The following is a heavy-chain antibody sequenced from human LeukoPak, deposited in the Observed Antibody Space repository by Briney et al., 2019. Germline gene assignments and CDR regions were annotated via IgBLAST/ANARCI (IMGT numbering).Heavy chain of an antibody. V-gene: IGHV1-18*01. D-gene: IGHD5-18*01. J-gene: IGHJ4*02. Sequence: ASVRVSCKASGYTFTSYGISWVRQAPGQGLEWMGWISAYNGDTNYAQKLQGRVTMTTDTSTSTAYMELRSLRSDDTVVYYCAREESDGYSYADYWGQGTLVTVSS. CDR1: GYTFTSYG. CDR2: ISAYNGDT. CDR3: AREESDGYSYADY.